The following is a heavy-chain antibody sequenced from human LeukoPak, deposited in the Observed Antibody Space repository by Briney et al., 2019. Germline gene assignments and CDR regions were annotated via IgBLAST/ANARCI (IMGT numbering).Heavy chain of an antibody. V-gene: IGHV4-59*01. CDR1: GDSISSYY. CDR2: IHYNGNT. Sequence: SETLSLTCSVSGDSISSYYWTWIRQTPGKGLEWIAYIHYNGNTKSNPSLKSRVTISVDTSKNQFSLKLSSVTAADTAVYYCARDRLQLQSWGQGTLVTVSS. CDR3: ARDRLQLQS. D-gene: IGHD1-1*01. J-gene: IGHJ5*02.